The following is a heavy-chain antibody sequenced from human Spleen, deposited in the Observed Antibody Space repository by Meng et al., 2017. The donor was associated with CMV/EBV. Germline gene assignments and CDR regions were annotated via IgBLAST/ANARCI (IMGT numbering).Heavy chain of an antibody. Sequence: GESLKISCAASGFTFSSYSMNWVRQAPGKGLEWVSSISSSSSYIYYADSVKGRFTISRDNAKNSLYLQMNSLRAEDTAVYYCARFGEPGGYWGQGTLVTVSS. J-gene: IGHJ4*02. V-gene: IGHV3-21*01. D-gene: IGHD3-16*01. CDR1: GFTFSSYS. CDR2: ISSSSSYI. CDR3: ARFGEPGGY.